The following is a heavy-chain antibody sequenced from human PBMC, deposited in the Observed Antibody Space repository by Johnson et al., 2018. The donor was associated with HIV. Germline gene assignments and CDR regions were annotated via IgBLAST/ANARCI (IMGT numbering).Heavy chain of an antibody. D-gene: IGHD1-26*01. Sequence: QVQLVESGGGVVQPGRSLRLSCAASGFTFSSYAMHWVRQAPGKGLEWVAVISYDGSNKYYADSVKGRFTISRDNSKNTLYLQMNSLRAEDTAVDYCAREEGAKYAFELWGQGTMVTVSS. CDR3: AREEGAKYAFEL. CDR1: GFTFSSYA. CDR2: ISYDGSNK. V-gene: IGHV3-30-3*01. J-gene: IGHJ3*01.